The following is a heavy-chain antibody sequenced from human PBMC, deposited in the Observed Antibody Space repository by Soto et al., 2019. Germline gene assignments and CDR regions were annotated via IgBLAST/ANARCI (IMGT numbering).Heavy chain of an antibody. CDR3: ARLGYYYGSGSPDFDY. V-gene: IGHV4-39*01. CDR1: GGSISSSSYY. D-gene: IGHD3-10*01. Sequence: PSETLSLTCTVSGGSISSSSYYWGWIRQPPGKGLEWIGSIYYSGSTYYNPSLKSRVTISVDTSKNQFSLKLSSVTAADTAVYNCARLGYYYGSGSPDFDYWGQGTLVTVSS. J-gene: IGHJ4*02. CDR2: IYYSGST.